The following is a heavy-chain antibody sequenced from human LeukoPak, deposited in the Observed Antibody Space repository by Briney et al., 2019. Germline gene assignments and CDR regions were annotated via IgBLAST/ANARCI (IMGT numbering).Heavy chain of an antibody. CDR1: GFTFGDYA. CDR2: IRSKAYGGTT. J-gene: IGHJ4*02. D-gene: IGHD5-12*01. CDR3: TRGGIQIVATIIPPFDY. V-gene: IGHV3-49*04. Sequence: PGRSLRLSCTASGFTFGDYAMSWVRQAPGKGLEWVGFIRSKAYGGTTEYAASVKGRFTISRDDSKSIAYLQMNSLKTEDTAVYYCTRGGIQIVATIIPPFDYWGQGTLVTVSS.